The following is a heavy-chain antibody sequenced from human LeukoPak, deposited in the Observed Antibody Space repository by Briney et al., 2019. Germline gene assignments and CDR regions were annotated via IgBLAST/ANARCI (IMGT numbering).Heavy chain of an antibody. V-gene: IGHV3-74*01. CDR2: INSDGSGT. D-gene: IGHD6-13*01. CDR1: GFTFSTYW. Sequence: PGGSLRLSCAASGFTFSTYWMHWVRQAPGKGLVWVSRINSDGSGTTYADSVKGRFTISKDNAKNTLYLQMNSLRGEDTALYYCARLQHSSSWYIDYWGQGTLVTVSS. J-gene: IGHJ4*02. CDR3: ARLQHSSSWYIDY.